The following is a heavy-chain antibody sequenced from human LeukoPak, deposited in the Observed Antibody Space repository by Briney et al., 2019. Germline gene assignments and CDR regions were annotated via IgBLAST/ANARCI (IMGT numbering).Heavy chain of an antibody. CDR1: GGTFSSYA. CDR2: IIPIFGTA. V-gene: IGHV1-69*05. CDR3: ARDMKNLSRSGVIGYYFDY. Sequence: SVKVSCKASGGTFSSYAISWVRQAPGQGLEWMGGIIPIFGTANYAQKFQGRVTMTRDTTTSTVYMELSSLRSEDTAVYYCARDMKNLSRSGVIGYYFDYWGQGTLVTVSS. D-gene: IGHD3-16*02. J-gene: IGHJ4*02.